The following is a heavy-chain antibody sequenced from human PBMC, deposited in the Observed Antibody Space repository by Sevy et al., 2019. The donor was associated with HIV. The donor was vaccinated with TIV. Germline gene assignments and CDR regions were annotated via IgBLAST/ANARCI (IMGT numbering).Heavy chain of an antibody. J-gene: IGHJ4*02. D-gene: IGHD3-10*01. CDR1: GGTFSSYA. Sequence: ASVKVSCKASGGTFSSYAISWVRQAPGQGLEWMGGIIPIFGTANYAQKFQGRVTITADESTSTAYMELSSLRSEDTAVDYCARDRRYYYGSGSGDFDYWGQGTLVTVSS. CDR2: IIPIFGTA. CDR3: ARDRRYYYGSGSGDFDY. V-gene: IGHV1-69*13.